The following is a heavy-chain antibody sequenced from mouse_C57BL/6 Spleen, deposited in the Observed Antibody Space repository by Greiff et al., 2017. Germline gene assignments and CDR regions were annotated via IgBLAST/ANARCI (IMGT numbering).Heavy chain of an antibody. CDR3: ARGGWLPSMDY. CDR1: GFTFSDYG. CDR2: ISSGSSTI. J-gene: IGHJ4*01. V-gene: IGHV5-17*01. D-gene: IGHD2-3*01. Sequence: EVKLMESGGGLVKPGGSLKLSCAASGFTFSDYGMHWVRQAPEKGLEWVAYISSGSSTIYYADTVKGRFTISRDNAKNTLFLQMTSLRSDDTAMYYCARGGWLPSMDYWGQGTSVTVSS.